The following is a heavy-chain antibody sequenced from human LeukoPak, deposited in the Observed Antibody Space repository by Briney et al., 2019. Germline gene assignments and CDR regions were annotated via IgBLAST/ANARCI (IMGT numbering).Heavy chain of an antibody. J-gene: IGHJ4*02. V-gene: IGHV4-31*03. Sequence: SETLSLTCTVSGGSISSGGYYWSWIRQHPGKGLEWIGYIYYSGSTYYNPSLKSRVTISVDTSKNQFSLKLSSVTAADTAVYYCARDGEGSFDYWGQGTLVTVSS. D-gene: IGHD7-27*01. CDR2: IYYSGST. CDR3: ARDGEGSFDY. CDR1: GGSISSGGYY.